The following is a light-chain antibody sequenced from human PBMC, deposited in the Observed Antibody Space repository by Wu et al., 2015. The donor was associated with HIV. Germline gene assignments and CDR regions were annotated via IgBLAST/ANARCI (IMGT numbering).Light chain of an antibody. Sequence: EIVMTQSPATLSVSPGERATLSCRASQSVSSNLAWYQQKPGQAPRLLIYGASTRATGIPARFSGSGSGTEFTLTISNMQSEDFAVYYCQQYNDWPPMYTFGQGTKLETK. CDR2: GAS. V-gene: IGKV3-15*01. CDR3: QQYNDWPPMYT. J-gene: IGKJ2*01. CDR1: QSVSSN.